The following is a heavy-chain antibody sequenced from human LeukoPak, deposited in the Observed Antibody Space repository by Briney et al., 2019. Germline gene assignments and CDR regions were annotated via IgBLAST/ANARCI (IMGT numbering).Heavy chain of an antibody. CDR1: GGSLSGFY. D-gene: IGHD3-22*01. J-gene: IGHJ5*02. Sequence: SETLSLTCAVYGGSLSGFYWSWIRQPPGKGLEWIGEINHSGSTNYNPSLKSRVTMSMDTFKKQLSLRVTSVTAADTAVYYCARASSYDSVTRYDPAWFGPWGQGTLVTVSS. CDR3: ARASSYDSVTRYDPAWFGP. CDR2: INHSGST. V-gene: IGHV4-34*01.